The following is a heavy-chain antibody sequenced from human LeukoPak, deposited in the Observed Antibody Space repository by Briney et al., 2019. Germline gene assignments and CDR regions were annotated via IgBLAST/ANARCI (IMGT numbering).Heavy chain of an antibody. CDR3: ARGPTAASDY. D-gene: IGHD6-13*01. J-gene: IGHJ4*02. V-gene: IGHV1-2*02. CDR1: GYTFTSYG. Sequence: GASVKVSCKASGYTFTSYGISWVRQAPGQGLEWMGWINPNSGGTNYAQKFQGRVTMTRDTSISTAYMELSRLRSDDTAVYYCARGPTAASDYWGQGTLVTVSS. CDR2: INPNSGGT.